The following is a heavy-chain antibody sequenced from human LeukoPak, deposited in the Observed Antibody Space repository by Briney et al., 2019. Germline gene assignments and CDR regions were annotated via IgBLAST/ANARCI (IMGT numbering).Heavy chain of an antibody. CDR1: GGSISSYY. Sequence: SETLSLTCTVSGGSISSYYWSWIRQPAGKGLEWIGRIYTSGSTNYNPSLKSRVTMSVDTSKNQFSLKLSSVTAADTAVYYCARLTGARPYYYDSSGYYPWAFDIWGQGTMVTVSS. J-gene: IGHJ3*02. V-gene: IGHV4-4*07. CDR2: IYTSGST. D-gene: IGHD3-22*01. CDR3: ARLTGARPYYYDSSGYYPWAFDI.